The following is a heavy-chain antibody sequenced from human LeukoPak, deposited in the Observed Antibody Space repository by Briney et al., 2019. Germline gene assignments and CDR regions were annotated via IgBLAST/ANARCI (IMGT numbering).Heavy chain of an antibody. J-gene: IGHJ3*02. V-gene: IGHV5-51*01. Sequence: GESLKISGQSSGYSFTSYWIGWVRQMPGKGLEWIGIIYPGDSDTRYSPSFQGQVTISADKSISTAYLQWSSLKASDTAMYYCAGHYYYGSSDEHGDAFDIWGQGTMVTVSS. D-gene: IGHD3-22*01. CDR3: AGHYYYGSSDEHGDAFDI. CDR2: IYPGDSDT. CDR1: GYSFTSYW.